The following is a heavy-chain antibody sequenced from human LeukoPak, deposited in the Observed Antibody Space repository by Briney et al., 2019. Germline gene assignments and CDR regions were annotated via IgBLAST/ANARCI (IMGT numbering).Heavy chain of an antibody. J-gene: IGHJ4*02. D-gene: IGHD3-16*02. Sequence: GSLRLSCAASGFTFSSYWMSWVRQAPGKGLEWVANIKQDGSEKYYVDSVKGRFTISRDNAKNSLYLQMNSLRAEDTAVYYCARAGGDYVWGSYRLYYFDYWGQGTLVTVSS. V-gene: IGHV3-7*01. CDR1: GFTFSSYW. CDR2: IKQDGSEK. CDR3: ARAGGDYVWGSYRLYYFDY.